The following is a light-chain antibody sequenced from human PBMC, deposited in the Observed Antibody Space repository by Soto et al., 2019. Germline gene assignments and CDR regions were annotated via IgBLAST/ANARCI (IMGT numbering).Light chain of an antibody. Sequence: EIVLRQSPATLSASPGESVSLSCRASQSVRDNLAWYQQRPGHAPRLLMFGASTRATGIPVRFSGSGSGTEFTLSISNLQSEDFAVYYCHHYNYWPETFGQGTKL. V-gene: IGKV3-15*01. CDR3: HHYNYWPET. CDR2: GAS. CDR1: QSVRDN. J-gene: IGKJ1*01.